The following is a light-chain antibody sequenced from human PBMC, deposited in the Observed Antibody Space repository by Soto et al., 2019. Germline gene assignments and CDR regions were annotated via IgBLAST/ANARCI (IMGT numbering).Light chain of an antibody. CDR1: QNIDIW. CDR3: QQYNSNSPT. V-gene: IGKV1-5*01. J-gene: IGKJ1*01. CDR2: DAS. Sequence: DIQMTQSPSTLSASVGDRVTITCRASQNIDIWLAWYQQKPGRPPKLLIYDASTFESEVPSRFSGSGSGSEFTFTISSLQPDDFATYYCQQYNSNSPTFGQGTKIEIK.